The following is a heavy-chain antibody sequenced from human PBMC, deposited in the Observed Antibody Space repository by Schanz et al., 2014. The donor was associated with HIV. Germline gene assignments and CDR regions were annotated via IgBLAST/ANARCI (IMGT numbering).Heavy chain of an antibody. CDR1: GFTFSSYA. Sequence: EVQLLESGGGLVQPGGSLRLSCAASGFTFSSYAMSWVRQAPGKGLEWVSALSGSGGNTYYADSVKGRFTISRDNSRNTLYLQMNSLRAEDTAFYFCVLVTGDHWGRGTLVTVSS. D-gene: IGHD5-18*01. CDR3: VLVTGDH. V-gene: IGHV3-23*01. J-gene: IGHJ4*02. CDR2: LSGSGGNT.